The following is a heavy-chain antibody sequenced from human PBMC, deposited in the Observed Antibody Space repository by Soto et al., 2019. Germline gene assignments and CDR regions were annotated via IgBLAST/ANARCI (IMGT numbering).Heavy chain of an antibody. CDR3: ARGRITMVRGVMIWFDP. D-gene: IGHD3-10*01. CDR2: INHSGST. CDR1: GGSFSGYY. V-gene: IGHV4-34*01. Sequence: PSETLSLTCAVYGGSFSGYYWSWIRQPPGKGLEWIGEINHSGSTNYNPSLKSRVTISVDTSKNQFSLKLSSVTAADTAVYYCARGRITMVRGVMIWFDPWGQGTLVTVSS. J-gene: IGHJ5*02.